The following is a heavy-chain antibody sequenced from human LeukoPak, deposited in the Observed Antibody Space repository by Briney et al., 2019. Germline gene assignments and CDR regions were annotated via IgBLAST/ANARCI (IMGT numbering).Heavy chain of an antibody. D-gene: IGHD5-12*01. V-gene: IGHV3-21*01. J-gene: IGHJ4*02. Sequence: PGGSLRLSCAASGFTFSSYSMTWVRQAPGKGREWVSSISSSSSSIYYAVSVKGRYTISRDNPKNSLYLQMNSLRAEDTAVYYRARDQSVAGPTTADYWGQGTLVTVSS. CDR2: ISSSSSSI. CDR1: GFTFSSYS. CDR3: ARDQSVAGPTTADY.